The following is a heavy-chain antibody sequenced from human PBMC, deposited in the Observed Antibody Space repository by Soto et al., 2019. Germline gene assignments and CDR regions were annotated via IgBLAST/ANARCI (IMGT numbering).Heavy chain of an antibody. CDR2: TRNKANSYTT. CDR1: GFTFSDHY. D-gene: IGHD3-22*01. CDR3: VRGNYDSSLGFRGLEY. V-gene: IGHV3-72*01. Sequence: GGSLRLSCASSGFTFSDHYMDRVRQAPGKGLEWVGRTRNKANSYTTEYAASVKGRFTISRDDSKNSVHLQMNSLKTEDTAVYYCVRGNYDSSLGFRGLEYWGQGT. J-gene: IGHJ4*02.